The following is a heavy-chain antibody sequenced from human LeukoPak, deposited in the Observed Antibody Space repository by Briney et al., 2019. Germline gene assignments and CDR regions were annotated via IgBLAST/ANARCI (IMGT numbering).Heavy chain of an antibody. CDR2: IYHSGST. D-gene: IGHD3-22*01. V-gene: IGHV4-38-2*02. J-gene: IGHJ5*02. Sequence: SETLSLTCAVSGYSISSGYYWGWIRQPPGKGPEWIGSIYHSGSTYYNPSLKSRVAISVDTSKNQFSLKLSSVTAADTAVYYCARDCMTYYYDSSGLNWFDPWGQGTLVTVSS. CDR1: GYSISSGYY. CDR3: ARDCMTYYYDSSGLNWFDP.